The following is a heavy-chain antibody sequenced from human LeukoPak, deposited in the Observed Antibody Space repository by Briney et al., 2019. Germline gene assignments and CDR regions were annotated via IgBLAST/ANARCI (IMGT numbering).Heavy chain of an antibody. CDR1: GGSISSGDYY. Sequence: PSQTLSLTCTVSGGSISSGDYYWSWIRQPPGKGLEWIGYIYYSGSTYYNPSLKSRVTISVDTSKNQFSLKLYSVTAADTAVYYCAKTEGIVLVVAARDAFDIWGQGTMVTVSS. J-gene: IGHJ3*02. CDR2: IYYSGST. V-gene: IGHV4-30-4*01. D-gene: IGHD2-15*01. CDR3: AKTEGIVLVVAARDAFDI.